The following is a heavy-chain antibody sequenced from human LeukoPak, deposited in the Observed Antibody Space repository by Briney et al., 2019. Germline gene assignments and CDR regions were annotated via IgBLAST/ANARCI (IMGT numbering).Heavy chain of an antibody. V-gene: IGHV3-30-3*01. CDR2: ISYDGSNK. J-gene: IGHJ4*02. Sequence: GGSLRLSCAASGFTFSNYAMQWVRQAPGKGLERVTVISYDGSNKDYADSVKGRFTISRDNSKNTLYLQMNSLRAEDTAVYYCARDGGYSYGFGIDHWGQGTLVTVSS. CDR3: ARDGGYSYGFGIDH. D-gene: IGHD5-18*01. CDR1: GFTFSNYA.